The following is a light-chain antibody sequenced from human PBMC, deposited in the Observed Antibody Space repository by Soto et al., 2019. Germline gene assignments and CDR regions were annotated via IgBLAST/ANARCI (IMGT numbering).Light chain of an antibody. Sequence: EIVMTQSPATLSVSPGERATLSCRASQSVSSNLAWYQQKPGQAPRLLIYGASTMATVIPARFSGSGSGTEFILTISSLQSEDFAVYYCQHYNNWPPWTFGQGTKVEIK. CDR1: QSVSSN. CDR3: QHYNNWPPWT. CDR2: GAS. J-gene: IGKJ1*01. V-gene: IGKV3-15*01.